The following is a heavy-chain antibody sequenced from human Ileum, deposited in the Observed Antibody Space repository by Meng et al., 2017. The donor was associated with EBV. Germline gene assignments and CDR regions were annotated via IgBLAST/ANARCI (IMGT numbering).Heavy chain of an antibody. D-gene: IGHD3-22*01. J-gene: IGHJ4*02. V-gene: IGHV4-4*02. CDR3: ASSDYYRSDY. CDR1: GGCISRSDW. Sequence: QVQLQESGPGVVKPSETLSLTSAVSGGCISRSDWWSWVRQPPGKGLEWIGETSHSGSTNYSPSLKSRVTISLDKSKNQLSLKLNSVTAADTAVYYCASSDYYRSDYWGQGTLVTVSS. CDR2: TSHSGST.